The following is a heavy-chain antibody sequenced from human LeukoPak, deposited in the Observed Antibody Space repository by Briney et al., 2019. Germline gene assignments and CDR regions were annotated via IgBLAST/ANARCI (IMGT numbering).Heavy chain of an antibody. CDR2: IATAGDT. Sequence: GGSLRLSCAASGFTFSSYDMHWVRQTTGKGLEWVSVIATAGDTFYPGSVKGRFTISRDNSKNTLYLQMNSLGAEDTAMYYCARDQEGGTYSRGFDLWGQGTRVIVSS. V-gene: IGHV3-13*01. CDR3: ARDQEGGTYSRGFDL. J-gene: IGHJ4*02. CDR1: GFTFSSYD. D-gene: IGHD1-26*01.